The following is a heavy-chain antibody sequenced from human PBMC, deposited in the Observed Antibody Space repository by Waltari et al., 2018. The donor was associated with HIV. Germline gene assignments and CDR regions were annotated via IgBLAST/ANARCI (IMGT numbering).Heavy chain of an antibody. J-gene: IGHJ6*02. V-gene: IGHV3-9*01. Sequence: DVQLEESGGALVLPGRYLRLSCAAYGFAFSDHAIHWVRQVPGKGLEWVSGISGNSATIGYGDSVKGRFTISRDNAKNSVYLEMNGLTPEDTAVYYCARDARGHYYYYTMDVWGQGTTVIVSS. D-gene: IGHD3-10*01. CDR1: GFAFSDHA. CDR2: ISGNSATI. CDR3: ARDARGHYYYYTMDV.